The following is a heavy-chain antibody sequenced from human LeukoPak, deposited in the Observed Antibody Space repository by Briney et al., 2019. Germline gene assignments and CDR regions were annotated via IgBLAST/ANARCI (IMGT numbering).Heavy chain of an antibody. CDR3: ARDYYDSSGYYY. D-gene: IGHD3-22*01. CDR2: IKQDGSEK. Sequence: GGSLRLSCTASGFTFISYWMSWVRQAPGKGLEWVASIKQDGSEKNYVDSVKGRFTISRDNAKNSLYLQMNSLRAEDTAVYYCARDYYDSSGYYYWGQGTLVTVSS. J-gene: IGHJ4*02. CDR1: GFTFISYW. V-gene: IGHV3-7*01.